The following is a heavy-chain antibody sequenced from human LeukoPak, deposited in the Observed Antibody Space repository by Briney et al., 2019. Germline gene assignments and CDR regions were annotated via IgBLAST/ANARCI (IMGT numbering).Heavy chain of an antibody. Sequence: ASVKVSCKASGYTFTGYYMHWVRQAPGQRLEWMGRINPNSGGTNYAQKFQGRVTMTRDTSISTAYVELSRLRSDDTAVYYCARDRVYGIYYYYYMDVWGTGTTVTVSS. J-gene: IGHJ6*03. CDR2: INPNSGGT. CDR3: ARDRVYGIYYYYYMDV. D-gene: IGHD3-10*01. CDR1: GYTFTGYY. V-gene: IGHV1-2*06.